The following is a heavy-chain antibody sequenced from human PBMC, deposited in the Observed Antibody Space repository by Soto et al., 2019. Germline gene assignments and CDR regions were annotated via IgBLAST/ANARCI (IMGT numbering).Heavy chain of an antibody. CDR1: GGSISSGNYY. CDR3: ARDKITGLFDY. V-gene: IGHV4-30-4*01. D-gene: IGHD2-8*02. J-gene: IGHJ4*02. CDR2: ISYSGST. Sequence: TLSLTCTVSGGSISSGNYYWSWIRQPPGKGLEWIGFISYSGSTNYNPSLKSRVTISVDTSKNQFSLKLTSVTAADTAVYYCARDKITGLFDYWGQGTLVTVSS.